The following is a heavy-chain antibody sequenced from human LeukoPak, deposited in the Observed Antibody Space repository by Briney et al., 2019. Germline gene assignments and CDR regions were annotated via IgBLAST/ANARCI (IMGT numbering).Heavy chain of an antibody. Sequence: PSETLSLTCTVSGYSISSDYYWGWIRQPPGKGLEWIGSIYHSGSTYYNPSLKSRVTISVDTSKNQFSLKLSSVTAADTAVYYCARAPRGYCSGGSCYWFDPWGQGTLVTVSS. D-gene: IGHD2-15*01. CDR1: GYSISSDYY. CDR2: IYHSGST. V-gene: IGHV4-38-2*02. CDR3: ARAPRGYCSGGSCYWFDP. J-gene: IGHJ5*02.